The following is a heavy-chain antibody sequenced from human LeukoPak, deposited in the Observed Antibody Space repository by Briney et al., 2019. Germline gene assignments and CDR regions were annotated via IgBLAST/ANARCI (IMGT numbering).Heavy chain of an antibody. CDR3: TTAGHN. CDR2: IKSKTAGATI. CDR1: GFTFSDCA. V-gene: IGHV3-15*01. J-gene: IGHJ4*02. Sequence: PGGSLRLSCAASGFTFSDCAMTWVRQAPGKGLDWVGRIKSKTAGATIDYAAPVKGRFTISREDSKNTLYLQMNSLKTEDTAVYYCTTAGHNWGQGTLVTVSS.